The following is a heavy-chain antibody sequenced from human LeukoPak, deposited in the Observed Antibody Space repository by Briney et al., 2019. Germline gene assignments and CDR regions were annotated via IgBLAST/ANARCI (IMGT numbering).Heavy chain of an antibody. J-gene: IGHJ4*02. V-gene: IGHV3-7*01. CDR2: IQQDGSEK. Sequence: QPGGSLRLFCVTSGFSFSTFWMNWVRQAPGKGLEWVANIQQDGSEKYYVDSVEGRFTISRDNAKNSLYLQMNSLRAEDTAVYYCARDLYGDYFFDYWGQGTLVTVSS. D-gene: IGHD4-17*01. CDR1: GFSFSTFW. CDR3: ARDLYGDYFFDY.